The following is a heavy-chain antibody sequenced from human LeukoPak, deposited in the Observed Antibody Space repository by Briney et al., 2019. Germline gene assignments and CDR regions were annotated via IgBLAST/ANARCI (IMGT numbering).Heavy chain of an antibody. D-gene: IGHD3-10*01. Sequence: GGSLRLSCAASGFTFSSYSMNWVRQAPGKGLEWVSYISSSSSTIYYADSVKGRFTISRDNAKNSLYLQMNSLRAEDTAVYYCARDREPLMVRGVTGYYFDYWGQGTLVTVSS. J-gene: IGHJ4*02. CDR1: GFTFSSYS. V-gene: IGHV3-48*01. CDR3: ARDREPLMVRGVTGYYFDY. CDR2: ISSSSSTI.